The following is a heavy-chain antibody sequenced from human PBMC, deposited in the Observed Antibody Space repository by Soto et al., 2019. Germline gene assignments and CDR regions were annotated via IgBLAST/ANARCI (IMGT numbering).Heavy chain of an antibody. J-gene: IGHJ4*02. CDR1: GFSLSTSGVG. D-gene: IGHD2-21*02. CDR3: AHRTTAIDY. Sequence: QITLKESGPTLVKPTQTLTLTCTFSGFSLSTSGVGVAWIRQPPGKALEWLAIIYWDDDKRYSPSLKSRLAITKDTSKTQVVLTMTNMDPVDTATYYCAHRTTAIDYWGQGTLVTVSS. CDR2: IYWDDDK. V-gene: IGHV2-5*02.